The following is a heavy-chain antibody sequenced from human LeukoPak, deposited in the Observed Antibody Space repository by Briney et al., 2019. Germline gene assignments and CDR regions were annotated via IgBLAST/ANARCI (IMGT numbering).Heavy chain of an antibody. CDR2: INHSGST. CDR1: GGSFSGYY. V-gene: IGHV4-34*01. D-gene: IGHD3-16*02. J-gene: IGHJ4*02. Sequence: PSETLSLTCAVYGGSFSGYYWSWIRQPPGKGLEWIGEINHSGSTNYNPSLKSRVTISVDTSKNQFSLKLSSVTAADTAVYYCARFVDLGYFDYWGQGTLVTVFS. CDR3: ARFVDLGYFDY.